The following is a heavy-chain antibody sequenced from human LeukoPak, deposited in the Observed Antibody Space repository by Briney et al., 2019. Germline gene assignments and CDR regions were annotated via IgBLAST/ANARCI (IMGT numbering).Heavy chain of an antibody. D-gene: IGHD4-23*01. CDR2: IIPIFGTA. CDR3: ARRDGGNSYYYYYGMDV. V-gene: IGHV1-69*13. CDR1: GGTFSGYA. J-gene: IGHJ6*02. Sequence: SVKVSCKASGGTFSGYAISWVRQAPGQGLEWMGGIIPIFGTANYAQKFQGRVTITADESTSTAYMELSSLRSEDTAVYYCARRDGGNSYYYYYGMDVWGQGTTVTVSS.